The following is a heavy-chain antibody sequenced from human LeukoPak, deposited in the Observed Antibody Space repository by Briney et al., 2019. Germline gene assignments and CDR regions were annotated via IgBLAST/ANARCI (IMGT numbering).Heavy chain of an antibody. CDR2: MNPNSGNT. CDR1: GYTSTSYD. D-gene: IGHD6-13*01. J-gene: IGHJ6*02. Sequence: ASVKVSCKASGYTSTSYDINWVRQATGQGLEWMGWMNPNSGNTGYAQKFQGRVTMTRSTSISTAYMELSSLRSEDTAVYYCARGRYTSSWYEGYYYYGMDVWGQGTTVTVSS. CDR3: ARGRYTSSWYEGYYYYGMDV. V-gene: IGHV1-8*01.